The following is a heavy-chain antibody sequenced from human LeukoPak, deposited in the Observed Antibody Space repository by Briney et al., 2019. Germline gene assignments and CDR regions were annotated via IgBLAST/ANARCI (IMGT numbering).Heavy chain of an antibody. CDR2: IYYSGST. Sequence: SETLSLTCTVSGGSISSYYWSWLRQSPGKGLEWIGYIYYSGSTNYNPSLKSRVTISVDTSKNQFSLKLSSVTAADTAVYYCARLYSSSFPLYWGQGTLVTVSS. D-gene: IGHD6-6*01. V-gene: IGHV4-59*08. J-gene: IGHJ4*02. CDR1: GGSISSYY. CDR3: ARLYSSSFPLY.